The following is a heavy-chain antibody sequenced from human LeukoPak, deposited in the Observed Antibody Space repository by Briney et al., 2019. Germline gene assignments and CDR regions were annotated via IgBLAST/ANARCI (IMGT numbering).Heavy chain of an antibody. CDR3: ARFCYYGSGTSTYYYYYGMDV. V-gene: IGHV4-31*03. D-gene: IGHD3-10*01. CDR2: IYYSGST. Sequence: SETLSLTCTVSGGSISSGGYYWSWIRQHPGKGLEWIGYIYYSGSTYYSPSLKSRVTISVDTSKNQFSLKLSSVTAADTAVYYCARFCYYGSGTSTYYYYYGMDVWGQGTTVTVSS. J-gene: IGHJ6*02. CDR1: GGSISSGGYY.